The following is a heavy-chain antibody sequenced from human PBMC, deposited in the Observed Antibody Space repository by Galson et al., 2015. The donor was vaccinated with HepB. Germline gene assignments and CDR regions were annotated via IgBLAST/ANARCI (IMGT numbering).Heavy chain of an antibody. CDR1: GDSVSTNIVA. D-gene: IGHD5-12*01. V-gene: IGHV6-1*01. CDR2: TYYRSKWYN. CDR3: TRVRHLARGMDV. J-gene: IGHJ6*02. Sequence: CAISGDSVSTNIVAWNWIRRSPSRGLEWLGRTYYRSKWYNDYAASVQSRITINPDTSRNQFSLQLNSVTPEDTGVYYCTRVRHLARGMDVWGQGTTVTVSS.